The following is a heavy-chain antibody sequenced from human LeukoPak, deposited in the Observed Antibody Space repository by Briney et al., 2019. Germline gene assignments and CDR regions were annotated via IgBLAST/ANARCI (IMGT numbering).Heavy chain of an antibody. CDR1: DDSFSSHY. J-gene: IGHJ4*02. Sequence: PSETLSLTCAVSDDSFSSHYGTSIRQPPGQGLKCFGYISYIVSTYYNPSLKSRVTIALDTSKNQFSLKLSSVTAADMAVYYCAREDYYDSSGYYLVPGYWGQGTLVTVSS. D-gene: IGHD3-22*01. V-gene: IGHV4-4*08. CDR3: AREDYYDSSGYYLVPGY. CDR2: ISYIVST.